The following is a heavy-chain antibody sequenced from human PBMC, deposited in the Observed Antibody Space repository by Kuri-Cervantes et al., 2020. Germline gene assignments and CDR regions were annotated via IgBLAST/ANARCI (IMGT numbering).Heavy chain of an antibody. CDR1: GFTFSNYG. V-gene: IGHV3-21*01. CDR2: ISSGSSYI. D-gene: IGHD6-13*01. J-gene: IGHJ4*02. CDR3: ARPRHSASWYEFDY. Sequence: GESLKISCAASGFTFSNYGMNWVRQAPGKGLEWVSSISSGSSYIYYADSVKGRFTISRDNAKDSLYLQMNSPRADDTAVYYCARPRHSASWYEFDYWGQGTLVTVSS.